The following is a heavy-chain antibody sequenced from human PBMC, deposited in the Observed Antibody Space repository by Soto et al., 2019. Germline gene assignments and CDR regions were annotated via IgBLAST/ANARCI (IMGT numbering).Heavy chain of an antibody. Sequence: SETLSLTCTVSVGSVSSGSYYWNWIRQPPGKGLEWIGSIYHSGSTDYNPSLKSRVTISVDTSKNQFSLKLGSVTAADTAVYYCATVSLQLITMDYWGQGALVTVSS. V-gene: IGHV4-61*01. CDR2: IYHSGST. D-gene: IGHD3-16*01. J-gene: IGHJ4*02. CDR3: ATVSLQLITMDY. CDR1: VGSVSSGSYY.